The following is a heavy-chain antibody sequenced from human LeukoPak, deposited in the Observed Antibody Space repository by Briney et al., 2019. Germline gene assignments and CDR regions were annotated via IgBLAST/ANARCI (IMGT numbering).Heavy chain of an antibody. D-gene: IGHD6-19*01. Sequence: GGSLRLSCVASGFIFRNFGMHWVRQAPGKGLERVAVIWSDGSNEYYADSVEGRFTVSRDTSKDTLYLQMNSLRAEGTAVYYCARDQQGVDGVKFYYFDYWGQGTLVTVSS. CDR1: GFIFRNFG. CDR3: ARDQQGVDGVKFYYFDY. J-gene: IGHJ4*02. CDR2: IWSDGSNE. V-gene: IGHV3-33*01.